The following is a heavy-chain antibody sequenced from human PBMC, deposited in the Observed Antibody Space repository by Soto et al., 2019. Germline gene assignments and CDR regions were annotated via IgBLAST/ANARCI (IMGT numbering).Heavy chain of an antibody. CDR1: GFTFSNYG. V-gene: IGHV3-30*18. CDR2: ISYDGSNE. Sequence: QVQLVESGGGVVQPGRSLRLSCVVSGFTFSNYGMQWVRQAPGKGLEWVAFISYDGSNEYYAGSVKGRFTISRDNSRNTLYLQMNSLSAEDTAVYYCAKDRGNLGWFDYWGQGTLVTVSS. CDR3: AKDRGNLGWFDY. J-gene: IGHJ5*01.